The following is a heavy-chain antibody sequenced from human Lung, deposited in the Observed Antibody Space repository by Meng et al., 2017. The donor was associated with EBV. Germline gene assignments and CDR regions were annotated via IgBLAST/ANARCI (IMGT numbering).Heavy chain of an antibody. CDR1: GGSISSSNW. V-gene: IGHV4-4*02. CDR2: IYHSGST. D-gene: IGHD2-2*01. Sequence: QAQWGGSGQGRGKPSGTLSLTCAVPGGSISSSNWWSWVRQPPEKGLEWIGEIYHSGSTNHNPSLKSRVTISVDKSKNQFSLKLSSVTAADTAVYYCARGGTSSAPFDYWGQGTLVTVSS. J-gene: IGHJ4*02. CDR3: ARGGTSSAPFDY.